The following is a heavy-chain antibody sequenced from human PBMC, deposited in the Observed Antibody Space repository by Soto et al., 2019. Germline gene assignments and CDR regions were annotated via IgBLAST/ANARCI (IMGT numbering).Heavy chain of an antibody. V-gene: IGHV3-53*01. D-gene: IGHD6-13*01. CDR1: GFTVSSNY. CDR2: IYSGGST. Sequence: GSLRLSCAASGFTVSSNYMSWVRQAPGKGLEWVSVIYSGGSTYYADSVKGRFTISRDNSKNTLYLQMNSLRAEDTAVYYCARGGIAAAAPPDYWGQGTLVTVSS. J-gene: IGHJ4*02. CDR3: ARGGIAAAAPPDY.